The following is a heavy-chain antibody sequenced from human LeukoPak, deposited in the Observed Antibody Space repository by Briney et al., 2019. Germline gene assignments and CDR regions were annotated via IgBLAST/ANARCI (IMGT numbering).Heavy chain of an antibody. D-gene: IGHD4-23*01. Sequence: GGSLRLSCAASGFTFSSYAMHWVRQAPGKGLEWVAVISYDGSNKYYADSVKGRFTISRDNSKNTLYLQMNSLRAEDTAVYNCARDLPYGGSVFDYWGQGTLVTVSS. CDR3: ARDLPYGGSVFDY. CDR2: ISYDGSNK. CDR1: GFTFSSYA. J-gene: IGHJ4*02. V-gene: IGHV3-30-3*01.